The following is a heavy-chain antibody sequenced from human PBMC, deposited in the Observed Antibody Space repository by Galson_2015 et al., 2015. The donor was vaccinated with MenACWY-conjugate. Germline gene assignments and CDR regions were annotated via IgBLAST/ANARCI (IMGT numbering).Heavy chain of an antibody. CDR2: INAGNGNT. D-gene: IGHD5-18*01. CDR1: GYTFATYA. CDR3: ARASLGYGNDFFDL. J-gene: IGHJ4*02. V-gene: IGHV1-3*01. Sequence: SVKVSCKASGYTFATYAIHWVRQAPGQRLEYLGWINAGNGNTRSAQKLQGRVTITRDTSANTAYMELSSLRSEDTAEYYCARASLGYGNDFFDLWCQGTLFIVSS.